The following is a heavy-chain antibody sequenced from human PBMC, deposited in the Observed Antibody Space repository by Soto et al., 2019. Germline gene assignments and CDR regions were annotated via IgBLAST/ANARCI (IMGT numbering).Heavy chain of an antibody. Sequence: QVQLVASGGGVVQPGRSLRLSCAASGFTFSSYGMHWVRQAPGKGLEWVAVISYDGSNKYYAGSVKGRFTISRDNSKYTLYLQLNSLRAEDTAVYYCAKDHPLGMDVWGQGTTVTVS. CDR2: ISYDGSNK. V-gene: IGHV3-30*18. CDR3: AKDHPLGMDV. J-gene: IGHJ6*02. CDR1: GFTFSSYG.